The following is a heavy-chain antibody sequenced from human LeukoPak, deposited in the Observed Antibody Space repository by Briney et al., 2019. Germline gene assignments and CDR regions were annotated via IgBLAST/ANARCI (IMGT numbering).Heavy chain of an antibody. V-gene: IGHV1-18*01. D-gene: IGHD6-19*01. CDR1: GYTFTSYG. Sequence: ASVKVSCKASGYTFTSYGISWVRQAPGQGLEWMGWISAYNGNTNYAQKLQGRVTMTRDTSTSTVYMELSSLRSEDTAVYYCARDSIAVAGTIDYWGQGTLVTVSS. CDR3: ARDSIAVAGTIDY. CDR2: ISAYNGNT. J-gene: IGHJ4*02.